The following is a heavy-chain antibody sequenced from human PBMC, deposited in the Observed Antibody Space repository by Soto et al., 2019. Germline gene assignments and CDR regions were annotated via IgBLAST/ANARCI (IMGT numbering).Heavy chain of an antibody. J-gene: IGHJ3*01. V-gene: IGHV4-30-2*06. CDR1: GGSMNRCSCF. CDR3: ARDSYESSAGGINAGFDV. Sequence: QLQLQESGPGLVKPSETLSLTCAVSGGSMNRCSCFWSWIRQSPGKGLEWIGCIFYNGKTQYNPSLNGRVTKSIESSQNQFSLKLTSVTAAAAAVYYCARDSYESSAGGINAGFDVWGQGTVVTVSP. D-gene: IGHD3-22*01. CDR2: IFYNGKT.